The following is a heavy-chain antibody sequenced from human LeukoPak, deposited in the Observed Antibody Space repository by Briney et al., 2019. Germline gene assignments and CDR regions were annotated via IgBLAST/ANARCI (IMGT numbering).Heavy chain of an antibody. CDR3: AKGVGYYYGMDV. J-gene: IGHJ6*02. CDR2: ISYDGSNK. CDR1: GFTFSSYG. D-gene: IGHD2-2*01. Sequence: PGGSLRLSCAASGFTFSSYGMHWVRQAPGKGLEWVAVISYDGSNKYYADSVKGRFTISRDNSKNTLYLQMNSLRAEDTAVYYCAKGVGYYYGMDVWGQGTTVTVYS. V-gene: IGHV3-30*18.